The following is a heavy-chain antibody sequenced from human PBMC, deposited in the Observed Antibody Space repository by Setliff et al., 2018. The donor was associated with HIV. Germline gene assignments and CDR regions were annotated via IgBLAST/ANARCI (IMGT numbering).Heavy chain of an antibody. CDR3: ARGYSTNWLAAFDI. V-gene: IGHV3-21*01. CDR1: RFTFSYYN. D-gene: IGHD6-13*01. J-gene: IGHJ3*02. Sequence: PVGSLRLSCAASRFTFSYYNMYWLRQAPGEGLEWVSSISGNSDHIYYADSVKGRFTISRDNAKNSLYLQMNSLRAEDTALYYCARGYSTNWLAAFDIWGQGTMVTVSS. CDR2: ISGNSDHI.